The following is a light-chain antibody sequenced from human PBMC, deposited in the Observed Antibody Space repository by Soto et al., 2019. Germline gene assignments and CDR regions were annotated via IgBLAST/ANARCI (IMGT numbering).Light chain of an antibody. CDR3: QQIHSIPIT. CDR2: DAS. V-gene: IGKV1-5*01. J-gene: IGKJ5*01. Sequence: IQMTQSTATLSASIGDTVTITWRASQSINRWLAWYQQKPGEAPKLLIYDASSLESGVPSRFSGSGYGTHFNLTISSLQAEDFATYYCQQIHSIPITFGQGTRLEIK. CDR1: QSINRW.